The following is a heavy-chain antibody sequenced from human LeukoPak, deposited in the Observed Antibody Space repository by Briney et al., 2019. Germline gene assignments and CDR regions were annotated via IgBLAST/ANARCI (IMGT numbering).Heavy chain of an antibody. CDR1: GFTFSSYA. J-gene: IGHJ4*02. CDR2: ISGSGGST. Sequence: GGSLRLACAGSGFTFSSYAMSWVRQAPGKGLERVSAISGSGGSTYYADSVRGRFTISRDNSKNTLYLQMNSLRAEDTAVYYCAKGVAARALYYFDYWGQGTLVTVSS. V-gene: IGHV3-23*01. CDR3: AKGVAARALYYFDY. D-gene: IGHD6-6*01.